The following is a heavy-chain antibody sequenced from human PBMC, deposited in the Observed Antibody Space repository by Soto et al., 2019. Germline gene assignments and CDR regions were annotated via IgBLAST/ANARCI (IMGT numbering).Heavy chain of an antibody. J-gene: IGHJ5*02. CDR3: ARTDIVTTNCFDP. D-gene: IGHD5-12*01. V-gene: IGHV4-34*02. CDR2: INHRGSA. Sequence: QVHLQQWGAGLLKPSETLSLTCAVYGESFIGYYWTWICQPPGKGLEWIGEINHRGSANYNPSLKSRVTISVDTSNNQFSLKVSSVTAAVTSVYYCARTDIVTTNCFDPWGQGTLVTVSS. CDR1: GESFIGYY.